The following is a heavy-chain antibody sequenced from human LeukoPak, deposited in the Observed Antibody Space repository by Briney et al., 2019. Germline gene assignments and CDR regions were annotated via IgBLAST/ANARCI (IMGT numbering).Heavy chain of an antibody. D-gene: IGHD3-10*01. CDR2: ISSSSSYI. CDR3: ARVDYGSGTHFDY. CDR1: GFTFSSYS. Sequence: GGSLRLSCAASGFTFSSYSMNWVRQAPGKGLEWVSSISSSSSYIYYADSVKGRFTISRDNAKNSLYLQMNSLRAEDTAVYCCARVDYGSGTHFDYWGQGTLVTVSS. J-gene: IGHJ4*02. V-gene: IGHV3-21*01.